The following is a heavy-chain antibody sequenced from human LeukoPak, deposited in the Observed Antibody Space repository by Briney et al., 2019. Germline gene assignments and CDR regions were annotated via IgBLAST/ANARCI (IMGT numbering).Heavy chain of an antibody. J-gene: IGHJ4*02. D-gene: IGHD5-18*01. V-gene: IGHV3-30*02. Sequence: GGSLRLSRAASGFTFSNRGMHWVRQAPGKGLEWLSFIRFDGNPTYSADSVKGRFTISRDNSKNTVYLQMNSLRVEDTAVYYCAKDLSYGPDYWGQGTLVTVSS. CDR3: AKDLSYGPDY. CDR1: GFTFSNRG. CDR2: IRFDGNPT.